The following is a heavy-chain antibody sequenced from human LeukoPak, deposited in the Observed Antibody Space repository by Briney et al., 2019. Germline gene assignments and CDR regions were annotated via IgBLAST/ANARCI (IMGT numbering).Heavy chain of an antibody. V-gene: IGHV3-21*01. Sequence: PGGSLRLSCAASGFTFSSYSMNWVRQAPGKGLEWVSSISSSSSYICYADSVKGRFTISRDNAKNSLYLQMNSLRAEDTAVYYCAREEGYCSGGSCYPDYWGQGTLVTVSS. CDR3: AREEGYCSGGSCYPDY. J-gene: IGHJ4*02. CDR2: ISSSSSYI. CDR1: GFTFSSYS. D-gene: IGHD2-15*01.